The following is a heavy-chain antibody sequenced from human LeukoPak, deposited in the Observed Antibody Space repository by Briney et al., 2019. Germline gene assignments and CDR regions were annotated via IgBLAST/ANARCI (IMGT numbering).Heavy chain of an antibody. V-gene: IGHV3-30*04. D-gene: IGHD1-14*01. CDR2: ISYDGSNK. J-gene: IGHJ6*02. CDR3: ARERIRKQYYYGMDV. Sequence: GGCLRLSCAASGFTFSSYAMHWVRQAPGKGLVWVAVISYDGSNKYYADSVKGRFTISRDNSKNTLYLQMNSLRAEDTAVYYCARERIRKQYYYGMDVWGQGTTVTVSS. CDR1: GFTFSSYA.